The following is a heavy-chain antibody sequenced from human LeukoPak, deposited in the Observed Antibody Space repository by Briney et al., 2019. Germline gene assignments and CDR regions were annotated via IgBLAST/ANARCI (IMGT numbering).Heavy chain of an antibody. CDR2: ISSSGSTI. Sequence: GGSLRLSCAASGFTFSSYEMNWVRQAPGKGLEWVSYISSSGSTIYYADSVKGRFTISRDNAKNSLYLQMNSLRAEDTAVYYCARDSLSQWLVDYWDQGTLVTVSS. CDR3: ARDSLSQWLVDY. CDR1: GFTFSSYE. V-gene: IGHV3-48*03. D-gene: IGHD6-19*01. J-gene: IGHJ4*02.